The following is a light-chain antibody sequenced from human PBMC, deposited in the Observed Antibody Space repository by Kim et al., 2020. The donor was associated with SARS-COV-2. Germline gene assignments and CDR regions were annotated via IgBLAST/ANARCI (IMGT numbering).Light chain of an antibody. CDR2: EDD. CDR3: QSYNRTNVV. J-gene: IGLJ2*01. V-gene: IGLV6-57*03. Sequence: NFMLTQPHSASESPGKTVTISCTRSSGSIDDNYVQWYQQRPGGVPTIVIYEDDQRPSGVSDRFSGSIDNSSNSASLTISGLKTEDEADYYCQSYNRTNVVFGGGTQLTVL. CDR1: SGSIDDNY.